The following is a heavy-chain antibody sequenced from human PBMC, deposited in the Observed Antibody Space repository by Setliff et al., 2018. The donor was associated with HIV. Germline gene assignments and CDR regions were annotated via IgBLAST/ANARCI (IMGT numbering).Heavy chain of an antibody. J-gene: IGHJ4*02. V-gene: IGHV1-18*01. CDR2: ISAYNGNT. CDR3: ARRAVDYDILTGYPDPWEYFDY. CDR1: GYTFTSYG. D-gene: IGHD3-9*01. Sequence: VASVKVSCKASGYTFTSYGITWVRQAPGQGLEWMGWISAYNGNTNYAQKLQGRVTMTTDTSTSTAYMELRSLRSDDTAVYYCARRAVDYDILTGYPDPWEYFDYWGQGTLVTVSS.